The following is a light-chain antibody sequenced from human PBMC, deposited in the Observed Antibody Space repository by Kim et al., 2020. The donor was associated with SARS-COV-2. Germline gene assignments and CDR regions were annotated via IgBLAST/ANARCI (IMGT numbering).Light chain of an antibody. V-gene: IGLV1-44*01. J-gene: IGLJ3*02. CDR3: AAWDDSLNGFWV. Sequence: ELTQPPSASGTPGQRVTISCSGSSSNIGSNTVNWYQQLPGTAPKLLIYSNNQRPSGVPDRFSGSKSGTSASLAISGLQSEDEADYYCAAWDDSLNGFWVFGGGTQLTVL. CDR2: SNN. CDR1: SSNIGSNT.